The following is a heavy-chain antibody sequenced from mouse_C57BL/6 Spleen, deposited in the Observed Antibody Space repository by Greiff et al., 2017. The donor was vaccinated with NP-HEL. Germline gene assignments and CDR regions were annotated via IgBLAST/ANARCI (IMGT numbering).Heavy chain of an antibody. CDR3: AREGIYYYGSRGDWYFDV. CDR2: ISYDGSN. CDR1: GYSITSGYY. J-gene: IGHJ1*03. D-gene: IGHD1-1*01. V-gene: IGHV3-6*01. Sequence: VQLKESGPGLVKPSQSLSLTCSVTGYSITSGYYWNWIRQFPGNKLEWMGYISYDGSNNYNPSLKNRISITRDTSKNQFFLKLNSGTTEDTATYYCAREGIYYYGSRGDWYFDVWGTGTTVTVSS.